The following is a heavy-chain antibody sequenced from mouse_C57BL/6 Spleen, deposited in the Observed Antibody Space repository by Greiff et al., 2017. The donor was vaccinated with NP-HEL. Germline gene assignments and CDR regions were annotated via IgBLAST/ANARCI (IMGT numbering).Heavy chain of an antibody. Sequence: QVQLQQPGAELVMPGASVKLSCKASGYTFTSYWMHWVRQRPGQGLEWIGEIDPSDSYTNYNQKFKGKSTLTVDKSSSTAYMQLSSLTSEDSAVYYCARTMITRIGYYAMDYWGQGTSVTGSS. CDR3: ARTMITRIGYYAMDY. V-gene: IGHV1-69*01. CDR2: IDPSDSYT. D-gene: IGHD2-4*01. J-gene: IGHJ4*01. CDR1: GYTFTSYW.